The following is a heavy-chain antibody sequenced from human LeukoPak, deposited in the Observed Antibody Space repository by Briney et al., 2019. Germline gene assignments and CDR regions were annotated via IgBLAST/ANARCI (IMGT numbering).Heavy chain of an antibody. J-gene: IGHJ5*02. CDR2: IIPIFGIA. CDR1: GGTFSSYA. CDR3: ARQDGYNLRGIGPIDP. Sequence: SVKVSCKASGGTFSSYAISWVRQAPGQGLEWMGRIIPIFGIANYAQKFQGRVTITADKSTSTAYMELSSLRSEDTTVYYCARQDGYNLRGIGPIDPWGQGTLVTVSS. V-gene: IGHV1-69*04. D-gene: IGHD5-24*01.